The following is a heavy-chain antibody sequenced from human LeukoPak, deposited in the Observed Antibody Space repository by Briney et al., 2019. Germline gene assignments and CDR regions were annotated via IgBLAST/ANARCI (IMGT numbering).Heavy chain of an antibody. CDR1: GFTFSNFW. D-gene: IGHD3-22*01. V-gene: IGHV3-74*01. Sequence: GGSLRLSCAASGFTFSNFWMHWVRQAPGKGLVWVSRINADGTNTNYADSVKGRLTISRDNAKNTLYLQMNSLRAEDTAVYYCARVRRYYDTTGSDDAFDIWGQGTMVTVSS. CDR3: ARVRRYYDTTGSDDAFDI. CDR2: INADGTNT. J-gene: IGHJ3*02.